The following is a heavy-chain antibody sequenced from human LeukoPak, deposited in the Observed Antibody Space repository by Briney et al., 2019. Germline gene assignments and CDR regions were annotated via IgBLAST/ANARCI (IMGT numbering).Heavy chain of an antibody. Sequence: PLETLSLTCTVSGGSISSSSYYWGWIRQPPGKGLEWIVSIYYSGGTYYNPSLKSRVTISVDTSKNQFSLKLSSVTAADTAVYYCARLRYSSGWYPHFDYWGQGTLVTVSS. D-gene: IGHD6-19*01. CDR2: IYYSGGT. J-gene: IGHJ4*02. CDR3: ARLRYSSGWYPHFDY. V-gene: IGHV4-39*01. CDR1: GGSISSSSYY.